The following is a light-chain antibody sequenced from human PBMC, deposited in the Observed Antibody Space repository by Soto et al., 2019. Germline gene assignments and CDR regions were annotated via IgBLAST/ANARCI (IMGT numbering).Light chain of an antibody. J-gene: IGKJ4*01. CDR2: DAS. CDR1: QYISNY. V-gene: IGKV1-33*01. Sequence: DIQMTQSPSSLSASVGDRVTITCQASQYISNYLNWYQQKPGKAPKLLIYDASNLETGIPSRFTGSGSGTDFTFTINSLQPGDIATYYCQHYQTLPLTFGGGTKVEIK. CDR3: QHYQTLPLT.